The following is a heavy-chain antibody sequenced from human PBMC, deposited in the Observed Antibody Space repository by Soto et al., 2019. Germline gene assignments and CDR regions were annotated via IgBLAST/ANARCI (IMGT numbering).Heavy chain of an antibody. CDR1: RDSISSSSYY. J-gene: IGHJ4*02. D-gene: IGHD6-19*01. V-gene: IGHV4-39*01. Sequence: SETLSLTCTVSRDSISSSSYYWGWVRQPPGKGLEWIGSIYYSGSPYFNPSLKSRVTISVDTSKNQFSLKLNSVTAADTALHYCVRQPRIAVLGPLYYFDSWGQGTLVTVSS. CDR3: VRQPRIAVLGPLYYFDS. CDR2: IYYSGSP.